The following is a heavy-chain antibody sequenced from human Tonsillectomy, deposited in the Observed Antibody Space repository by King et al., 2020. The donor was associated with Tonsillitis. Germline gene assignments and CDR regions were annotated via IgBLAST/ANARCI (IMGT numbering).Heavy chain of an antibody. J-gene: IGHJ3*02. CDR3: AKGRGAFDI. Sequence: MTWVRQAPGKGLEWVSTISGTTGSTYYADSVKGRFTISRDNSKNTLYLQVNSLRAEDTALYYCAKGRGAFDIWGQGTMVTVSS. CDR2: ISGTTGST. V-gene: IGHV3-23*01. D-gene: IGHD3-10*01.